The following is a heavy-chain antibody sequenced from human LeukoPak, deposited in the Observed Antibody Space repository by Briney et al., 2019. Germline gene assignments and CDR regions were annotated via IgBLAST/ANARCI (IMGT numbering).Heavy chain of an antibody. D-gene: IGHD3-10*02. V-gene: IGHV3-33*01. CDR3: AREKETSSYYYVLGY. Sequence: GGSLRLSCAASGFTFSSYGMHWVRQATGKGLEWVAVIWYDGSNKYYADSVKGRFTISRDNSKNTLYLQMNSLRAEDTAVYYCAREKETSSYYYVLGYWGQGTLVTVSS. CDR2: IWYDGSNK. CDR1: GFTFSSYG. J-gene: IGHJ4*02.